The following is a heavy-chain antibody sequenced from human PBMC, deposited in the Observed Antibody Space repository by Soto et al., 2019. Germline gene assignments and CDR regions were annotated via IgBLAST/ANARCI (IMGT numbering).Heavy chain of an antibody. D-gene: IGHD1-20*01. Sequence: ASVKVSCKASGYTFTSYGIGWVRQAPGQGLEWMGWISVYNGNTNYARNLQGRVTMTTDTSTSTAYMELRSLISDDTAVYYCARRLHGERRGITSPISYYFYMDVWGKATTVRVSS. CDR1: GYTFTSYG. V-gene: IGHV1-18*01. J-gene: IGHJ6*03. CDR3: ARRLHGERRGITSPISYYFYMDV. CDR2: ISVYNGNT.